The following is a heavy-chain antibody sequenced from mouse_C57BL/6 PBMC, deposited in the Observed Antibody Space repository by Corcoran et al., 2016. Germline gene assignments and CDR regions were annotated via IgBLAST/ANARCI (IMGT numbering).Heavy chain of an antibody. D-gene: IGHD1-1*01. V-gene: IGHV3-6*01. Sequence: DVQLQESGPGFVKPSQSLSLTCSVTGYSITSGYYWNWIRQFPGNKLELMGYISYDGSNNYNPSLKNRISITRDTSKNQFYLKLNSVTTEDTATYYCAREGTTVVATYWYFDVWGTGTTVTVSS. CDR2: ISYDGSN. CDR1: GYSITSGYY. CDR3: AREGTTVVATYWYFDV. J-gene: IGHJ1*03.